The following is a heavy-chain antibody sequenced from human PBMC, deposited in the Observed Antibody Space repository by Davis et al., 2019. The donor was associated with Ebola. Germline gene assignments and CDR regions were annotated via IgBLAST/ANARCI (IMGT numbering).Heavy chain of an antibody. CDR1: GAFVSSGGYS. CDR3: ARLDYGFYYYGMDV. Sequence: MPAGSLRLSCAVSGAFVSSGGYSWIWIRQPPGKGLDWIGYYYYTGSTYYSPSLRSRVTISVDTSKNLFSLKLTSVTAADTAVYYCARLDYGFYYYGMDVWGQGTTVTVSS. D-gene: IGHD4-17*01. CDR2: YYYTGST. J-gene: IGHJ6*02. V-gene: IGHV4-30-4*07.